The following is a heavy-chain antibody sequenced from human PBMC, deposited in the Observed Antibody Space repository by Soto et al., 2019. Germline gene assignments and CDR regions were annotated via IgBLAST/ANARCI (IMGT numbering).Heavy chain of an antibody. CDR1: GGSISNSSYY. D-gene: IGHD5-18*01. Sequence: ASETLSLTCTVSGGSISNSSYYWGWFLQPPGKGLEWVGFIYYSGSTYYNPSLKSRVTISVDTSKNQFSLKLSSVTAADTAMYSCARANDGYWDALDIWGQGTMVAVSS. J-gene: IGHJ3*02. V-gene: IGHV4-39*01. CDR3: ARANDGYWDALDI. CDR2: IYYSGST.